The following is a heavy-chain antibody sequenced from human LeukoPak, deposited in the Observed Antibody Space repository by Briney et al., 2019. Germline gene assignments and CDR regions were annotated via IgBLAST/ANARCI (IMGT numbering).Heavy chain of an antibody. V-gene: IGHV3-7*04. Sequence: PGGSLRLSCAASGFTFNNYWMSWVRQAPGKGLEWVANIQPDGSEKYYVDSVKGRFSISRDNVRNSLYLQMNRLRAGDTALYYCARGDFWSGDYTDAFDVWGQGTMVTVSS. CDR2: IQPDGSEK. CDR3: ARGDFWSGDYTDAFDV. D-gene: IGHD3-3*01. CDR1: GFTFNNYW. J-gene: IGHJ3*01.